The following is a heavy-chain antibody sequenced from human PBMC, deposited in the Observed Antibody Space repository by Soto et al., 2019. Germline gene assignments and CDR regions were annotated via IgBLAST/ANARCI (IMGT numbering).Heavy chain of an antibody. CDR2: INYDGYS. D-gene: IGHD3-10*01. Sequence: QVQLQESGPGLVKPSETLSLTCTVSGGSITNYYCSWFRQPPGKGLEWIGYINYDGYSAYNLSLKRRVTLLMDASKTQFSLMLESVTATDTAVYYCARLGFGPLHGLVDVWGPGTTVIVSS. CDR3: ARLGFGPLHGLVDV. J-gene: IGHJ6*02. V-gene: IGHV4-59*08. CDR1: GGSITNYY.